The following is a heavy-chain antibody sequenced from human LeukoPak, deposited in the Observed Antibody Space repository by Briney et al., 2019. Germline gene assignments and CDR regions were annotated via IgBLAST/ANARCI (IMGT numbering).Heavy chain of an antibody. CDR1: GFTFDDSV. Sequence: GGSLRLSCAASGFTFDDSVMSWVRQAAGKGLEWVASMNWNGGRTGYADSVKGRFTISRDNAKNSLYLQMNSLRAEDTAVYYCARAQYYGSGSDYWGQGTLATVSS. D-gene: IGHD3-10*01. V-gene: IGHV3-20*04. J-gene: IGHJ4*02. CDR3: ARAQYYGSGSDY. CDR2: MNWNGGRT.